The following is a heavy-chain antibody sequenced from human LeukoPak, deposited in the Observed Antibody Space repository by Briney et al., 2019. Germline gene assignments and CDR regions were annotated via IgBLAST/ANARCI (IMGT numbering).Heavy chain of an antibody. CDR2: INHSGST. CDR3: ARQKPYSSSWLNVGYYFDY. Sequence: SETLSLTCAVYGGSFSGYYWSWIRQPPGKGLEWIGEINHSGSTNYNPSLKSRVTISVDTSKNQFSLKLSSVTAADTAVYYCARQKPYSSSWLNVGYYFDYWGQGTLVTVSS. J-gene: IGHJ4*02. CDR1: GGSFSGYY. D-gene: IGHD6-13*01. V-gene: IGHV4-34*01.